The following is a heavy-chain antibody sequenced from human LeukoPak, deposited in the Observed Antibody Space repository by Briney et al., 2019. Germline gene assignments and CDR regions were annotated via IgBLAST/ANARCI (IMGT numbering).Heavy chain of an antibody. V-gene: IGHV4-4*07. CDR3: ARGANYYGSGSYYYYYMDV. CDR2: IYTSGST. Sequence: SETLSLTCTVSGGSISSYYWSWIRQPAGKGLEWIGWIYTSGSTNYNPSLMRRVTMSVDTSKNQFSLKLSSVTAAATAVYYCARGANYYGSGSYYYYYMDVWGKGTTVTISS. CDR1: GGSISSYY. D-gene: IGHD3-10*01. J-gene: IGHJ6*03.